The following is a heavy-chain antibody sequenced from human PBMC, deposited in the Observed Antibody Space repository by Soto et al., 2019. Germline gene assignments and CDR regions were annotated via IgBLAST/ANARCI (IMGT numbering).Heavy chain of an antibody. CDR1: GFTFISYA. D-gene: IGHD3-9*01. Sequence: WGSLRLSCAASGFTFISYAIIFFRQAPGKGLEWVSAISGSGGSTYYADSVKGRFTISRDNSKNTLDLQMNTLRAEDAAVYYCAKKGTGYYYDYWGQGTLVTVSS. J-gene: IGHJ4*02. CDR2: ISGSGGST. CDR3: AKKGTGYYYDY. V-gene: IGHV3-23*01.